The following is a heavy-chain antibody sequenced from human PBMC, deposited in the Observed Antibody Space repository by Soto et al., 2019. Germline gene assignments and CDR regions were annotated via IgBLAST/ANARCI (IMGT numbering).Heavy chain of an antibody. Sequence: AETLSLTCSVSGVSISGSYWSWIRQAPGKGLEWLGYVYCTGSTNYSASVRSRFSISIDTSKNEVSLKLSSMTAADTAVYFCAKSVPDNGSHIDYWGQGTLVTVSS. V-gene: IGHV4-59*01. D-gene: IGHD3-10*01. CDR1: GVSISGSY. CDR2: VYCTGST. CDR3: AKSVPDNGSHIDY. J-gene: IGHJ4*02.